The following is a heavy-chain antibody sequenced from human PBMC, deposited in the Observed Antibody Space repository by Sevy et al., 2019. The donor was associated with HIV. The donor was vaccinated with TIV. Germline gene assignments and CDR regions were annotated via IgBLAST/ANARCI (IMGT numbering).Heavy chain of an antibody. CDR1: GGSTSRSY. Sequence: SETLSLTCTVSGGSTSRSYWSWIRQPPGKGLEWIADIYSTGSTNYNPSLKSRVIMSIDTSKNQFSLKLTSVTAADTATYYCARDRVQAAGHFDYWGQGTLVTVSS. V-gene: IGHV4-59*01. J-gene: IGHJ4*02. CDR2: IYSTGST. CDR3: ARDRVQAAGHFDY. D-gene: IGHD6-13*01.